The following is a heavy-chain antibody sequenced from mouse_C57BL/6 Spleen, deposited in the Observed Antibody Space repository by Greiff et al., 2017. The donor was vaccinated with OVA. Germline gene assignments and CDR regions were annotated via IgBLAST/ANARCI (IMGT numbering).Heavy chain of an antibody. CDR1: GFSFNTYA. Sequence: EVQVVESGGGLVQPKGSLKLSCAASGFSFNTYAMNWVRQAPGKGLEWVARIRSKSNNYATYYADSVKDRFTISRDDSESMLYLQMNNLKTEDTAMYYCVRHVLGHWYFDVWGTGTTVTVSS. V-gene: IGHV10-1*01. CDR3: VRHVLGHWYFDV. D-gene: IGHD4-1*01. CDR2: IRSKSNNYAT. J-gene: IGHJ1*03.